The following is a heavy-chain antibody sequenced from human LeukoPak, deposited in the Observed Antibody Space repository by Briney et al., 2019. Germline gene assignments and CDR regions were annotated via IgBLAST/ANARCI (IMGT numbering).Heavy chain of an antibody. Sequence: PETLSLTCAVYGGSFSGYYWSWIRQPPGKGLEWIGEINHSGSTNYNPSLKSRVTISVDTSKNQFSLKLSSVTAADTAVYYCARGQDIVVVPAARGFDPWGQETLVTVSS. CDR1: GGSFSGYY. D-gene: IGHD2-2*01. V-gene: IGHV4-34*01. CDR3: ARGQDIVVVPAARGFDP. CDR2: INHSGST. J-gene: IGHJ5*02.